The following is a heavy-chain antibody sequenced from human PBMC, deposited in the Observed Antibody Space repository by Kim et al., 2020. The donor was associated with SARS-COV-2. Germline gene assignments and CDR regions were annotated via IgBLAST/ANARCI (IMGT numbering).Heavy chain of an antibody. CDR3: TAGFSGSYWRFDY. J-gene: IGHJ4*02. Sequence: YAVSVKSRITINPDTSKNQFSLQLNSVTPEDTAVYYCTAGFSGSYWRFDYWGQGTLVTVSS. D-gene: IGHD1-26*01. V-gene: IGHV6-1*01.